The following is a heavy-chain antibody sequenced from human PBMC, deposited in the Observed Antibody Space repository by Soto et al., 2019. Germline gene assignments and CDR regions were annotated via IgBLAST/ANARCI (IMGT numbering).Heavy chain of an antibody. V-gene: IGHV3-11*01. D-gene: IGHD6-13*01. CDR1: GFTFSDYY. J-gene: IGHJ3*02. CDR3: ARPRYSSSYYDAFDI. CDR2: ISSSGSTI. Sequence: GGSLRLSCAASGFTFSDYYMSWIRQAPGKGLEWVSYISSSGSTIYYADSVKGRFTISRDNAKNSLYLQMNSLRAEDTAVYYCARPRYSSSYYDAFDIWGQGTMVTVSS.